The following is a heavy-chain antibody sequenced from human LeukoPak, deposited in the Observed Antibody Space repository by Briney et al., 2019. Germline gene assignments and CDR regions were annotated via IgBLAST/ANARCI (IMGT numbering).Heavy chain of an antibody. CDR2: ISSDASST. J-gene: IGHJ4*02. CDR3: ARARGYYYDSSDY. Sequence: GGSLRLSCAASGFTFSSYWMHWVRQAPGEGLVWVSRISSDASSTSYADSVKGRFTISRDNAENTLFLQMNSLTAEDTAVYYCARARGYYYDSSDYWGQGTLVTISS. V-gene: IGHV3-74*01. CDR1: GFTFSSYW. D-gene: IGHD3-22*01.